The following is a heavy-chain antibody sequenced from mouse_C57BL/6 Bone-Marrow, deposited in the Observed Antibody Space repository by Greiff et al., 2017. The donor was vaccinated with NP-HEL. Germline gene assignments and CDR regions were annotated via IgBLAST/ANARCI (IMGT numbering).Heavy chain of an antibody. J-gene: IGHJ1*03. CDR2: IYPSDSET. Sequence: VKLQQPGAELVRPGSSVKLSCKASGYTFTSYWMDWVKQRPGQGLEWIGNIYPSDSETHYNQKFKDKATLTVDKSSSTAYMQLSSLTSEDSAVYYCVMITTSPHWYFDVWGTGTTVTVSS. V-gene: IGHV1-61*01. CDR3: VMITTSPHWYFDV. D-gene: IGHD2-4*01. CDR1: GYTFTSYW.